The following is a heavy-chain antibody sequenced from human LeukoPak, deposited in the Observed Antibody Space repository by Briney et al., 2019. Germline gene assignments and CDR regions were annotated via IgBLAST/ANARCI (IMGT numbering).Heavy chain of an antibody. J-gene: IGHJ4*02. D-gene: IGHD6-13*01. Sequence: PGGSLRLSCAASGFTFSSYEMNWVRQAPGKGLECVSYISSSGSTIYYADSVKGRFTISRDNAKNSLYLQMNSLRAEDTAVYYCATQEQQLPLKYWGQGTLVTVSS. CDR3: ATQEQQLPLKY. V-gene: IGHV3-48*03. CDR1: GFTFSSYE. CDR2: ISSSGSTI.